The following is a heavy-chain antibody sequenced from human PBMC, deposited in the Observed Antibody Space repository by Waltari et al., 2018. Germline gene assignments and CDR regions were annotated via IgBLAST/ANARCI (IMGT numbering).Heavy chain of an antibody. CDR1: GGSISSGRYY. CDR3: AGNRFLNRWEKATEYHFDY. Sequence: QVQLQESGPGLVKPSQTLSLTCTVSGGSISSGRYYWSWIRQPAGKGLEWIGRIYTSGSTKYNPSLKSRVNISVDKSKNQFSLKLSSVTAADTAVYYRAGNRFLNRWEKATEYHFDYWGQGTLVTVSS. J-gene: IGHJ4*02. V-gene: IGHV4-61*02. D-gene: IGHD1-26*01. CDR2: IYTSGST.